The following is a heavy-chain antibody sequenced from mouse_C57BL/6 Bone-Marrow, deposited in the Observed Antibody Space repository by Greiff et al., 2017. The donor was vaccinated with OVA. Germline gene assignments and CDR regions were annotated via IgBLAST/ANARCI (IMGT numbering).Heavy chain of an antibody. CDR3: TREGDYYGSSYYY. V-gene: IGHV1-5*01. CDR1: GYTFTSYW. D-gene: IGHD1-1*01. CDR2: IYPGNSDT. J-gene: IGHJ2*01. Sequence: EVQLQQSGTVLARPGASVKMSCKTSGYTFTSYWMHWVKQRPGQGLEWIGAIYPGNSDTSYNQKFKGKAKLTAVTSASTAYMELSSLTNEDSAVYYCTREGDYYGSSYYYWGKGTTLTVSS.